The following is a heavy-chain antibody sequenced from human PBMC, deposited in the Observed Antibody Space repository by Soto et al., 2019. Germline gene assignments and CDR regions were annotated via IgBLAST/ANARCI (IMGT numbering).Heavy chain of an antibody. V-gene: IGHV4-59*01. D-gene: IGHD6-13*01. J-gene: IGHJ3*02. Sequence: SETLSLTCTVSGGSISSYYWSWIRQPPGKGLEWIGYIYYSGSTNYNPSLKSRVTISVDTSKNQFSLKLSSVTAADTAVDYCAREQQLVRAFDIWGQGTMVTVSS. CDR2: IYYSGST. CDR1: GGSISSYY. CDR3: AREQQLVRAFDI.